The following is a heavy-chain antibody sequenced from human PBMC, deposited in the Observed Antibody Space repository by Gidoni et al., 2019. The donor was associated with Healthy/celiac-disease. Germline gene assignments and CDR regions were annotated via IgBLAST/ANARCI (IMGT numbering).Heavy chain of an antibody. V-gene: IGHV3-72*01. Sequence: EVQLVESGGGLVQPGGSLRLSCAASGFTISDHYMDWVRQAPGKGLEWVGRTRNKANSYTTEYAASVKGRFTISRDDSKNSLYLQMNSLKTEDTAVYYCARALQYGSGSYYALDAFDIWGQGTMVTVSS. D-gene: IGHD3-10*01. J-gene: IGHJ3*02. CDR2: TRNKANSYTT. CDR1: GFTISDHY. CDR3: ARALQYGSGSYYALDAFDI.